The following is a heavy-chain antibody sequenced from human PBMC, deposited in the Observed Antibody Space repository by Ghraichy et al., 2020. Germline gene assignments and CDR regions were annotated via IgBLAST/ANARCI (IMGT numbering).Heavy chain of an antibody. CDR3: TSLITSAPTVVKEAGGMDV. CDR2: IRSKTNSYAT. D-gene: IGHD4-23*01. CDR1: GFTFSGSA. V-gene: IGHV3-73*01. Sequence: GGSLRLSCAASGFTFSGSAMHWVRQASGKGLEWVGRIRSKTNSYATAYAASVKGRFTISRDDSKNTAYLQMNSLKIEDTAVYYCTSLITSAPTVVKEAGGMDVWGQGTTVTVSS. J-gene: IGHJ6*02.